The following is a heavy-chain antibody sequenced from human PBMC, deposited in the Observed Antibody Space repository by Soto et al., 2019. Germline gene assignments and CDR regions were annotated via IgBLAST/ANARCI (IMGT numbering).Heavy chain of an antibody. CDR1: GGSVSSASYY. CDR3: ATQARVGPNLGVLAS. V-gene: IGHV4-61*03. D-gene: IGHD1-26*01. J-gene: IGHJ5*02. Sequence: QVQLQESGPGLVKPWETLSLTCTVSGGSVSSASYYWSWIRQPPGKGLEWIGSIYYSGSTKYNVSLKRRLTMSVATSKRDFSLQLTSVTAADTAVYYCATQARVGPNLGVLASWGQGTQVTVSS. CDR2: IYYSGST.